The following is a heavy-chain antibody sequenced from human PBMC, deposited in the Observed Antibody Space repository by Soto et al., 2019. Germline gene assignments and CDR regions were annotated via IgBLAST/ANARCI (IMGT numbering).Heavy chain of an antibody. CDR1: GGSISSYY. D-gene: IGHD3-22*01. V-gene: IGHV4-4*07. Sequence: PSETLSLTCTVSGGSISSYYWSWIRQPAGKGLEWIGRIYTSGSTNYNPSLKSRVTMPVDTSKNQFSLKLSSVTAADTAVYYCARVSYDSTGYYYYNWLDPSGQGTLVTVYS. J-gene: IGHJ5*02. CDR2: IYTSGST. CDR3: ARVSYDSTGYYYYNWLDP.